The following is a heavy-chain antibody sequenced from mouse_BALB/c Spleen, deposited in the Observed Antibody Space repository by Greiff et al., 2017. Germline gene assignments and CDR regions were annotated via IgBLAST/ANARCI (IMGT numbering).Heavy chain of an antibody. D-gene: IGHD2-4*01. Sequence: EVQLVESGGGLVKPGGSLKLSCAASGFTFSSYTMSWVRQTPEKRLEWVATISSGGSYTYYPDSVKGRFTISRDNAKNTLYLQMSSLKSEDTAMYYCTREGAMITTRGIGYAMDYWGQGTSVTVSS. J-gene: IGHJ4*01. CDR2: ISSGGSYT. CDR3: TREGAMITTRGIGYAMDY. V-gene: IGHV5-6-4*01. CDR1: GFTFSSYT.